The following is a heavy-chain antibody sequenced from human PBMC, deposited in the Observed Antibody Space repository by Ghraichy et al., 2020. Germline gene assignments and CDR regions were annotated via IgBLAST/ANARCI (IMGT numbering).Heavy chain of an antibody. V-gene: IGHV3-23*01. Sequence: GGSLRLSCAASGFSFSSLSMSWVRQAPGKGLEWVSDITGSGSNTYYADSVKGRFTISRDNSKNTLFLQMNSLSAEDAAVYYCAAQEGATGASFDYWGQGTLVTVSS. D-gene: IGHD1-26*01. CDR1: GFSFSSLS. CDR2: ITGSGSNT. J-gene: IGHJ4*02. CDR3: AAQEGATGASFDY.